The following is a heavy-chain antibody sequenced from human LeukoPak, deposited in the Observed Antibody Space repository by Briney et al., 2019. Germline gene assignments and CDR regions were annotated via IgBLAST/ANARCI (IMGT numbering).Heavy chain of an antibody. CDR3: ARVSRFGDPRNFYYYMDV. D-gene: IGHD3-10*01. CDR1: GYTFTSYS. Sequence: GASVTVSCKASGYTFTSYSISWVRQAPGQGLEWLGWISVYNGNTNYAQKFQGRVTMTTDTSTSTAYMELRSLRSDDTAVFYCARVSRFGDPRNFYYYMDVWGKGTTVTISS. V-gene: IGHV1-18*01. J-gene: IGHJ6*03. CDR2: ISVYNGNT.